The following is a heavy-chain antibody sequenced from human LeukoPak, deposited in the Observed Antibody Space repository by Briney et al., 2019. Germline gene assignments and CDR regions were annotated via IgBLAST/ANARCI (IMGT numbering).Heavy chain of an antibody. V-gene: IGHV4-30-2*02. CDR2: IYHSGST. D-gene: IGHD2-15*01. CDR1: GGSISSGGYY. CDR3: ARQYCSGGSCCPEYLQY. J-gene: IGHJ1*01. Sequence: SQTLSLTCTVSGGSISSGGYYWSWIRQPPGRGLEWIRYIYHSGSTYYNPSLKSRVTISVDTSKNQFSLKLSSVTAADTAVYYCARQYCSGGSCCPEYLQYWGQGTLVTVSS.